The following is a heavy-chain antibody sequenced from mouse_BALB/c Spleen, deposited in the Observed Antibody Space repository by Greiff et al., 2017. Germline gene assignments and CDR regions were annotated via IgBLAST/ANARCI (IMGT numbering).Heavy chain of an antibody. V-gene: IGHV5-6*02. CDR2: ISSGGSYT. Sequence: DVMLVESGGDLVKPGGSLKLSCAASGFTFSSYGMSWVRQTPDKRLEWVATISSGGSYTYYPDSVKGRFTISRDNAKNTLYLQMSSLKSEDTAMYYCARENYGNYDWFAYWGQGTLVTVSA. D-gene: IGHD2-1*01. J-gene: IGHJ3*01. CDR3: ARENYGNYDWFAY. CDR1: GFTFSSYG.